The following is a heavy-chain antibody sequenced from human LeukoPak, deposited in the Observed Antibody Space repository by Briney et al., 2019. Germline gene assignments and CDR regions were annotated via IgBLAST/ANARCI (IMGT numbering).Heavy chain of an antibody. Sequence: GRSLRLSCAASRFPFTDYGMHWVRQPPGKGLEWGAHIWYDGSGKYYADSVKGRFTISRDNSKNTLYLQMNSLRAEDTAVYYCARRVAGRGTFYFDYWGQGSLITVSS. CDR3: ARRVAGRGTFYFDY. D-gene: IGHD3-16*01. J-gene: IGHJ4*02. CDR1: RFPFTDYG. CDR2: IWYDGSGK. V-gene: IGHV3-33*03.